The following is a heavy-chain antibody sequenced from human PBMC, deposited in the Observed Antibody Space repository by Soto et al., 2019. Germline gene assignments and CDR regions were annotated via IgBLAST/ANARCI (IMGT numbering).Heavy chain of an antibody. CDR2: IYYTGSS. CDR3: ARADYGDRGLAFDS. V-gene: IGHV4-31*03. D-gene: IGHD4-17*01. CDR1: GASTGSGGYY. Sequence: QVQLQESGPGLVKTSQTLSLTCTVSGASTGSGGYYWSWIRQHPGKGLEWIGYIYYTGSSYYSPSLKRRASISGDTSRNQFALNLDSVTAADTAVYYCARADYGDRGLAFDSWGQGTLVTVSS. J-gene: IGHJ4*02.